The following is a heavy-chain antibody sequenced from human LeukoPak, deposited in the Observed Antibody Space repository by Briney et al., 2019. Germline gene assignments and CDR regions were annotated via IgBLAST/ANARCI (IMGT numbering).Heavy chain of an antibody. CDR1: GYIFTDYY. Sequence: GASVKVSCKASGYIFTDYYVHWVRQAPGQGLEWMGWFNPDNGGTKSVQKFQGRVTMTGDTSTRTAYMELSRLTFDDTAVYYCARDHVLLQWFGEGGFDPWGQGTLVTVSS. CDR3: ARDHVLLQWFGEGGFDP. J-gene: IGHJ5*02. V-gene: IGHV1-2*02. CDR2: FNPDNGGT. D-gene: IGHD3-10*01.